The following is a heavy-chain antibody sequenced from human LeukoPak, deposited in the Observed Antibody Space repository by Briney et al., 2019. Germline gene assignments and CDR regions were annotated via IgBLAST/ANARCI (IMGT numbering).Heavy chain of an antibody. CDR2: IYYSGST. CDR3: ARQGGYDNFDY. J-gene: IGHJ4*02. D-gene: IGHD3-22*01. CDR1: GGSISSSSYY. V-gene: IGHV4-39*01. Sequence: SETLSLTCTASGGSISSSSYYWGWIRQPPGKGLEWIGSIYYSGSTYYNPSLKSRVTISVDTSKNQFSLKLSSVTAADTAVYYCARQGGYDNFDYWGQGTLVTVSS.